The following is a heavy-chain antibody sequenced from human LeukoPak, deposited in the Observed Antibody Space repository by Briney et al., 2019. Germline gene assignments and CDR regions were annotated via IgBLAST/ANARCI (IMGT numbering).Heavy chain of an antibody. V-gene: IGHV3-7*01. CDR2: IRQDGNEK. CDR1: GFTFSSYW. D-gene: IGHD5-12*01. J-gene: IGHJ5*02. Sequence: GGSLRLSCAASGFTFSSYWMTWVRQAPGKGLEWVGNIRQDGNEKYYVDSVKGRFTISRDNAKNSLYLQMNSLRAEDTAVYYCARDSRGYSGYDSGVNWFDPWGQGTLVTVSS. CDR3: ARDSRGYSGYDSGVNWFDP.